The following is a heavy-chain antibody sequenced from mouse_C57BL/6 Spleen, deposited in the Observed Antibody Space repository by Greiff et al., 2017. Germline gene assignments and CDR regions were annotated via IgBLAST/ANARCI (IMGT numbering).Heavy chain of an antibody. CDR3: ARRQLYYSNYDYYAMDY. V-gene: IGHV5-9*01. Sequence: EVQLVESGGGLVKPGGSLKLSCAASGFTFSSYTMSWVRQTPEKRLEWVATISGGGGNTYYPDSVKGRFTISRDNAKNTLYLQMSSLRSEDTALYYCARRQLYYSNYDYYAMDYWGQGTSVTVSS. J-gene: IGHJ4*01. D-gene: IGHD2-5*01. CDR2: ISGGGGNT. CDR1: GFTFSSYT.